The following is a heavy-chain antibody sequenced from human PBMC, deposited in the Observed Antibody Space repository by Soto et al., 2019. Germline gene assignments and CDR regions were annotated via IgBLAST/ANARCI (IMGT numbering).Heavy chain of an antibody. CDR2: ISGGGANT. D-gene: IGHD1-1*01. Sequence: PGGSLRLSCAASGFTFNNNAMSWVRQAPGKGLEWLSVISGGGANTYYADSVKGRFTISRDNSKNTLYLQMNSLRPDDTAIYYCEKXLXGTTPPYYFDYWGQGSQVTVYS. V-gene: IGHV3-23*01. J-gene: IGHJ4*02. CDR3: EKXLXGTTPPYYFDY. CDR1: GFTFNNNA.